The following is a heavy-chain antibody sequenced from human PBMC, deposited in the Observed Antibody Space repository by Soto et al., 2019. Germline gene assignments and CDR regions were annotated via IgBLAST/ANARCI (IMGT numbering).Heavy chain of an antibody. CDR3: ARVSGSYYYGMDV. J-gene: IGHJ6*02. V-gene: IGHV4-4*02. CDR1: GGSISISTC. Sequence: QVQLQESGPGLVKPSGTLSLTCAVSGGSISISTCWGGSRQPPGRGLEWIGEIYHSGSTNYNPSLKSRVTISVDKSKNQFSLKLSSVTAADTAVYYCARVSGSYYYGMDVWGQGTTVTVSS. CDR2: IYHSGST. D-gene: IGHD1-26*01.